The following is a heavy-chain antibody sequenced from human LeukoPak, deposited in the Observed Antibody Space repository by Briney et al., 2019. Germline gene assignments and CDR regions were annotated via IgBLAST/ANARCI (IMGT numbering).Heavy chain of an antibody. J-gene: IGHJ6*03. CDR1: GFTFDDYG. V-gene: IGHV3-20*04. CDR2: INWNGGST. Sequence: GGSLRLSCAASGFTFDDYGMSWVRQAPGKGLEWVSGINWNGGSTGYADSVKGRFTISRDNAKNSLYLRMNSLRAEDTALYYCARAGYCSSTSCYTGTYYYYMDVWGKGTTVTVSS. D-gene: IGHD2-2*02. CDR3: ARAGYCSSTSCYTGTYYYYMDV.